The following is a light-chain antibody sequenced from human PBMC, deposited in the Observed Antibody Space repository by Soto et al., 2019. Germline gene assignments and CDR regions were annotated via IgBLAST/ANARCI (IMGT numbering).Light chain of an antibody. Sequence: QSVLTQPASVSGSTGQSITISCTGTSSDVGSYNYVSWYQQHPGKAPKLMIFDVSTRPSGVSNRFSGSKSGNTASLTISGLQAEDEADYYCSSYTTTSSRFFGTGTKLTVL. CDR1: SSDVGSYNY. J-gene: IGLJ1*01. CDR3: SSYTTTSSRF. CDR2: DVS. V-gene: IGLV2-14*01.